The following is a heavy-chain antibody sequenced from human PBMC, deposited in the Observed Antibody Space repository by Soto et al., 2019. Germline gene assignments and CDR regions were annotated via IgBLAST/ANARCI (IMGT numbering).Heavy chain of an antibody. Sequence: GASVKVSCKASGGTFSSYAISWVRQAPGQGLEWMGGIIPIFGTANYAQEFQGRVTITADESTSTAYMELSSLRSEDTAVYYCARGSLYYYDSSGHYGMDVWGQGTTVTVSS. CDR2: IIPIFGTA. CDR3: ARGSLYYYDSSGHYGMDV. J-gene: IGHJ6*02. D-gene: IGHD3-22*01. V-gene: IGHV1-69*13. CDR1: GGTFSSYA.